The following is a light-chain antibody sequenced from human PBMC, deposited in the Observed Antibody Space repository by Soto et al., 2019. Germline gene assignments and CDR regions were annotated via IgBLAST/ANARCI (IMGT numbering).Light chain of an antibody. J-gene: IGKJ4*01. CDR2: GAS. Sequence: DLQLTQSPSFLSASVGDKVTITCRASQAISSSLAWYQQNPGKAPKLLIYGASTLQSGVPSRFSGSGSGTEFTLTNGSLQPEDLVTYYGQQLNSYPLTFGGGAKVEMK. V-gene: IGKV1-9*01. CDR3: QQLNSYPLT. CDR1: QAISSS.